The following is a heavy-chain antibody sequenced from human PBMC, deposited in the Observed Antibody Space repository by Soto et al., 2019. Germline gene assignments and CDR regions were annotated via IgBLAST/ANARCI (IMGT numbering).Heavy chain of an antibody. Sequence: GDSLRLSCKSSGYSFSNYLIAWVRQMPGKGLEYMGIIYPSDSQTRYSPSFQGQVTISADKSISTAYLQWSSLKASDTAIYYCARHGFYGDYSSNYFDPWGQGTLVTVSS. CDR2: IYPSDSQT. V-gene: IGHV5-51*01. D-gene: IGHD4-17*01. CDR1: GYSFSNYL. CDR3: ARHGFYGDYSSNYFDP. J-gene: IGHJ5*02.